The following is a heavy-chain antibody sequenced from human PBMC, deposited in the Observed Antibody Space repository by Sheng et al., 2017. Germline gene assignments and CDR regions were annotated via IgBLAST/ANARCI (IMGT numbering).Heavy chain of an antibody. CDR3: ARGDLLD. Sequence: EVQLVESGGGLVQPGGSLTLSCAASGFTFSSYEMNWVRQAPGKGLEWVSSISGRSGSIYHADSVKGRFTISRDNAKNSLYLQMDSLRAEDTAVYYCARGDLLDWGQGTLVTVSS. V-gene: IGHV3-48*03. J-gene: IGHJ4*02. D-gene: IGHD1-26*01. CDR1: GFTFSSYE. CDR2: ISGRSGSI.